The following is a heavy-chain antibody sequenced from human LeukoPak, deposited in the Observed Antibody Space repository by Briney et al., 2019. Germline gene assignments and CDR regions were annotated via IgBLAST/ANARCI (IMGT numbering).Heavy chain of an antibody. V-gene: IGHV3-21*01. Sequence: GGSLRLSCAASGFTFSSYEMNWVRQAPGKGLEWVSSISSSSVYIYQADSVKGRFTISRDNAKNSLYLQMNSLRAEDTAVYYCARAGVHSYGFAIYDYWGQGTLVTVSS. CDR2: ISSSSVYI. CDR1: GFTFSSYE. D-gene: IGHD5-18*01. J-gene: IGHJ4*02. CDR3: ARAGVHSYGFAIYDY.